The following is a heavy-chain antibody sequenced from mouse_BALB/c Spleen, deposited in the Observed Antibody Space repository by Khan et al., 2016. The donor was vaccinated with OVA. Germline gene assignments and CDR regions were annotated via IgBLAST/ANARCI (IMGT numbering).Heavy chain of an antibody. CDR1: GYTFTEYT. Sequence: EVQLQQSGPELVKPGASVKISCKTSGYTFTEYTMHWVKQSHGKSLEWIGRINPNNGGTSYNQKFKGKATLTVDTSSTTAYMELRSLTSEDSAVYYCARRDYYAYFWFFEVWGAGTTVTVSS. D-gene: IGHD1-2*01. V-gene: IGHV1-22*01. J-gene: IGHJ1*01. CDR3: ARRDYYAYFWFFEV. CDR2: INPNNGGT.